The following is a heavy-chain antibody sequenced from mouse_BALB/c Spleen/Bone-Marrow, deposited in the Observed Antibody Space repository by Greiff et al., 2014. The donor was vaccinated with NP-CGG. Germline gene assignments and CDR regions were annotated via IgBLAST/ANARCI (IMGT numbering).Heavy chain of an antibody. CDR3: ARYGGRSYDGFAY. CDR1: GYTFTIYW. Sequence: VQLQQSGAELAKPGASVKMSCKASGYTFTIYWMHWVKQRPGQGLGWIGYINPSTGYTEYNQKFKDKATLTADKSSSTAYMQLSSLTSEDSAVYYCARYGGRSYDGFAYWGQGTLVTVSA. CDR2: INPSTGYT. J-gene: IGHJ3*01. D-gene: IGHD2-12*01. V-gene: IGHV1-7*01.